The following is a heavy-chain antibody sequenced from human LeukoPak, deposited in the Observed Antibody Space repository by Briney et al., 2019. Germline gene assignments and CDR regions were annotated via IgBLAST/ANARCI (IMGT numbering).Heavy chain of an antibody. J-gene: IGHJ1*01. CDR1: GYTFTSYG. Sequence: ASVKVSCKASGYTFTSYGISRVRQAPGQGLEWMGWISAYNGNTNYAQKLQGRVTMTTDTSTSTAYMELRSLGSDDTAVYYCARVGAVAGPQYFQHWGQGTLVTVSS. D-gene: IGHD6-19*01. CDR3: ARVGAVAGPQYFQH. CDR2: ISAYNGNT. V-gene: IGHV1-18*01.